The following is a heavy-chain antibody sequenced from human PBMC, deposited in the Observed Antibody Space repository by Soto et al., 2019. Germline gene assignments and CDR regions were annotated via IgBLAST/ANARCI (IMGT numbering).Heavy chain of an antibody. J-gene: IGHJ4*02. CDR3: ARRITVIRGVIVIDY. V-gene: IGHV5-51*01. CDR2: ILPSDSDT. CDR1: GYTFTNYW. D-gene: IGHD3-10*01. Sequence: GESLKISCKASGYTFTNYWIGWVRQRPGKGLEWMGIILPSDSDTRYSPSFEGQVTISADRSISTAYLQWGSLKASDTAMYYCARRITVIRGVIVIDYWGQGTLVTVSS.